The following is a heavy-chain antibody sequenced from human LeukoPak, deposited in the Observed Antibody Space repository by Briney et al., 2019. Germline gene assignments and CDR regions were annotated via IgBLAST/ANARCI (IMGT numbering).Heavy chain of an antibody. CDR3: ASGDYDSSGYYPRYYYYGMDV. J-gene: IGHJ6*02. D-gene: IGHD3-22*01. CDR2: IIPIFGTA. Sequence: SVKVSCKASGGTFSSYAISWVRQAPGQGLEWMGGIIPIFGTANYAQKFQGRVTITADESTSIAYMELSSLRSEDTAVYYCASGDYDSSGYYPRYYYYGMDVWGQGTTVTVSS. CDR1: GGTFSSYA. V-gene: IGHV1-69*13.